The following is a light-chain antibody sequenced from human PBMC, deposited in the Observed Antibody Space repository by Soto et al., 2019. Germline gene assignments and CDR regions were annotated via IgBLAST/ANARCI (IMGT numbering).Light chain of an antibody. CDR1: PSLTNPY. Sequence: ENVLTQSPGTLSLSPGDRATLFFSSRPSLTNPYIAWYQQRPGQAPRLLIYDISSRATGIPDRFSGSVSGTDFTLTITRLEPEDLAVFYCQQYGSSEIIFGQGTRLEIK. CDR2: DIS. V-gene: IGKV3-20*01. CDR3: QQYGSSEII. J-gene: IGKJ5*01.